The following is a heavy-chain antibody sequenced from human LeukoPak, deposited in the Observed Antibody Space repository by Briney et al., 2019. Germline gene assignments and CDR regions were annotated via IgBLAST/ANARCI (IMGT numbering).Heavy chain of an antibody. CDR2: INPNSGGT. CDR1: GYTFTGYY. V-gene: IGHV1-2*02. Sequence: ASVKVSFIPSGYTFTGYYMHWVRQAPGQGLEWMGWINPNSGGTNYAQKFQGRVTMTRDTSISTTYMELSRLRSDDTAVYYCARGQLPTMVRGVICGYFDYWGEGTSVTVSS. J-gene: IGHJ4*01. D-gene: IGHD3-10*01. CDR3: ARGQLPTMVRGVICGYFDY.